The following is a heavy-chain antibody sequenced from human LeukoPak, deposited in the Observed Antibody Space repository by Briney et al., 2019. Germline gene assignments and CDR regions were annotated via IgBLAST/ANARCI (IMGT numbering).Heavy chain of an antibody. J-gene: IGHJ4*02. Sequence: ASVRVSCKASGYTFTSYGISWVRQAPGQGLEWMGWITTYNGNTNYAQNLQGRVTMTTDTSTSTAYMELRSLRSDDTAVYYCATVQAMVRGVIFPDYWGQGTLVTVSS. CDR3: ATVQAMVRGVIFPDY. CDR2: ITTYNGNT. CDR1: GYTFTSYG. D-gene: IGHD3-10*01. V-gene: IGHV1-18*01.